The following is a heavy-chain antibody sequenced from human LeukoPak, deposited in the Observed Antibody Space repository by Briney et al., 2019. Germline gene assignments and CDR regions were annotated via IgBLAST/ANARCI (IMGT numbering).Heavy chain of an antibody. CDR2: IYSGGST. CDR3: AKRERVGTTIGH. Sequence: GGSLRLSRAASGFTVSTNFMTWVRQAPGKGLEWVSVIYSGGSTYYADSVKGRFTISRDNSKNTLYLQMNSLRAEDTAVYYCAKRERVGTTIGHWGQGTLVTVSS. D-gene: IGHD1/OR15-1a*01. V-gene: IGHV3-53*01. CDR1: GFTVSTNF. J-gene: IGHJ4*02.